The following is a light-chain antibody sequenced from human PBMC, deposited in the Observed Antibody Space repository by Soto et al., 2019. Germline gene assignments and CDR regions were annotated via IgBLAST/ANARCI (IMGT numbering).Light chain of an antibody. V-gene: IGKV3-15*01. CDR2: GAS. J-gene: IGKJ3*01. CDR1: QSVSSN. Sequence: ETVMTQSPATLSVSPGERATLSCRASQSVSSNVAWYQHKPGQAPRLLIYGASTRAVGTPPRFTGSGSVTEFTPTISALQSEDFAVYYCQHYDSSPVFTFGPGTNVDIK. CDR3: QHYDSSPVFT.